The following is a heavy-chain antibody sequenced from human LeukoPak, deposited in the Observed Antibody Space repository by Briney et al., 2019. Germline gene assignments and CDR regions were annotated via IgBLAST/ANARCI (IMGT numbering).Heavy chain of an antibody. Sequence: PGGSLRLSCAASGFTFSSYSMNWVRQAPGKGLEWIGEINHGGSTNYNPSLKSRITISIDTSKNKFCLKLRSVTAADTAVYYCARGKSRGSHIDYWGQGTLVTVSS. D-gene: IGHD1-26*01. CDR3: ARGKSRGSHIDY. CDR2: INHGGST. J-gene: IGHJ4*02. V-gene: IGHV4-34*01. CDR1: GFTFSSYS.